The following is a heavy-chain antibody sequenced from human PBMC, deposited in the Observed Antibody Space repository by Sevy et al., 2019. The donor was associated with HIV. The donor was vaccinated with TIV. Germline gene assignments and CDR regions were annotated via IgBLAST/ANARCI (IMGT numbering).Heavy chain of an antibody. J-gene: IGHJ1*01. V-gene: IGHV1-69*13. CDR2: IIPIFGTA. Sequence: ASVKVSCKASGGTFSSYAISWVRQAPGQGLEWMGGIIPIFGTANYAQKFQGRVTITADESTSTAYMELSSLRSEDTAVYYCASPAYCGGDCEEYFQHWGQGTLVTVSS. D-gene: IGHD2-21*02. CDR3: ASPAYCGGDCEEYFQH. CDR1: GGTFSSYA.